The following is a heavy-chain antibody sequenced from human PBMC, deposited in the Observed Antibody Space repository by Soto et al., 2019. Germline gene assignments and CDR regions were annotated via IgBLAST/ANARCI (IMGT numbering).Heavy chain of an antibody. CDR2: IWYDGSNK. CDR3: ARDRYSSSWYGTYYCYNGMDV. CDR1: GFTFSSYG. D-gene: IGHD6-13*01. V-gene: IGHV3-33*01. J-gene: IGHJ6*02. Sequence: QVQLVDSGGGVVQPGRSLRLSCAASGFTFSSYGMHWVRQAPGKGLEWVAVIWYDGSNKYYADSVKGRFTISRDNSKNALYLQMNGMRADDTAVYYGARDRYSSSWYGTYYCYNGMDVWGQGTTVTVSS.